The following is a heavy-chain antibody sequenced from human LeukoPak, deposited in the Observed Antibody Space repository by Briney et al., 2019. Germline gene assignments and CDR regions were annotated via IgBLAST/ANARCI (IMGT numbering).Heavy chain of an antibody. V-gene: IGHV4-34*01. J-gene: IGHJ4*02. CDR2: INHSGST. CDR1: GGSFSGYY. Sequence: PSETLSLTCAVYGGSFSGYYWSWIRQPPGKGLEWNGEINHSGSTNYNPSLKSRVTISVDTSKNQFSLKLSSVAAAGTAVYYCARSGVIAAAGTADFDYWGQGTLVTVSS. CDR3: ARSGVIAAAGTADFDY. D-gene: IGHD6-13*01.